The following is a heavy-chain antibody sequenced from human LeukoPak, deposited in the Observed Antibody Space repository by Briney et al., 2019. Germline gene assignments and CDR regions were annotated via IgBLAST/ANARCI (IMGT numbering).Heavy chain of an antibody. CDR1: GYTLTELS. D-gene: IGHD3-10*01. J-gene: IGHJ3*02. Sequence: ASVKVSCKVSGYTLTELSMHWVRQAPGKGLEWMGGFDPEDGETIYAQKFQGRVTMTRDTSTSTVYMELSSLRSEDTAVYYCASSNPGVAFDIWGQGTMVTVSS. V-gene: IGHV1-24*01. CDR3: ASSNPGVAFDI. CDR2: FDPEDGET.